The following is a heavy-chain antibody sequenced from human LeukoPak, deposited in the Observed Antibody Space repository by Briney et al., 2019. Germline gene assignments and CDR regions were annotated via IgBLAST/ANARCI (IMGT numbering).Heavy chain of an antibody. Sequence: GASVKVSCKASGYTFTAYYMHWVRQAPGQGLEWMGWINSNSGGSNYAQKFQGRVTMTRDTSISTVYMDLSRLRSDDTAVYYCARDRDILGSTSFDKWGQGTLVTVSS. J-gene: IGHJ4*02. CDR3: ARDRDILGSTSFDK. V-gene: IGHV1-2*02. CDR2: INSNSGGS. CDR1: GYTFTAYY. D-gene: IGHD5-12*01.